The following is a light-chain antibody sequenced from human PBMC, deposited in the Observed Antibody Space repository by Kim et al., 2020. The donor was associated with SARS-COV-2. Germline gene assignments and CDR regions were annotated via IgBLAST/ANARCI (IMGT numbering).Light chain of an antibody. J-gene: IGKJ1*01. CDR3: QQYYNIPRT. CDR2: WAS. V-gene: IGKV4-1*01. Sequence: DIVMTQSPDSLAVSLGERATINCKSSQSVLFSSNNKNYLTWYQQKPGQPPRLLIYWASTRESGVPDRFSGSGSGTDFTLTISSLQAEDVAIYYCQQYYNIPRTFAEGTKVDIK. CDR1: QSVLFSSNNKNY.